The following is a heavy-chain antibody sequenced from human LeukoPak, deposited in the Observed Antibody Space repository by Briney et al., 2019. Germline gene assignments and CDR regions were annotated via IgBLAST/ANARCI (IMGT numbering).Heavy chain of an antibody. Sequence: PSETLSLTCTVSGGSISIYYWSWIRQPPGKGLEWIGSIYYSGSTYYNPSLKSRVTISVDTSKNQFSLKLSSVTAADTAVYYCAREQAGNTYYYGSGSFPTTSDYWGQGTLVTVSS. CDR1: GGSISIYY. CDR2: IYYSGST. J-gene: IGHJ4*02. D-gene: IGHD3-10*01. CDR3: AREQAGNTYYYGSGSFPTTSDY. V-gene: IGHV4-39*07.